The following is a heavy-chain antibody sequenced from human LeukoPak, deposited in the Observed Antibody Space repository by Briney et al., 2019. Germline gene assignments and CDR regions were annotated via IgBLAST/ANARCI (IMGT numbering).Heavy chain of an antibody. CDR3: ARRREPLYDYDL. D-gene: IGHD4-17*01. Sequence: GASVKVSCKASGYTFTGYYMHWVRQAPGQGLEWMGWINPNSGGTNYAQKFQGRVTITADKSTSTAYMELSSLRSVDTAVYYCARRREPLYDYDLWGQGTLVTVSS. CDR2: INPNSGGT. CDR1: GYTFTGYY. V-gene: IGHV1-2*02. J-gene: IGHJ4*02.